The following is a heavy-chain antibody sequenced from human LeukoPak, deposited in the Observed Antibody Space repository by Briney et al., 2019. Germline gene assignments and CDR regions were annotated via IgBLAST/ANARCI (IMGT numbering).Heavy chain of an antibody. Sequence: ASVKVSCTVSGSSLSELSLYWVRQAPGKGLEWMGGFDVIDSETFYAQKFQGRVTMTEDSSTDTAYMELRSLTSDDTALYYCAVGRPYSLLDYWGQGPLVTVFS. CDR2: FDVIDSET. J-gene: IGHJ4*02. D-gene: IGHD5-18*01. CDR1: GSSLSELS. CDR3: AVGRPYSLLDY. V-gene: IGHV1-24*01.